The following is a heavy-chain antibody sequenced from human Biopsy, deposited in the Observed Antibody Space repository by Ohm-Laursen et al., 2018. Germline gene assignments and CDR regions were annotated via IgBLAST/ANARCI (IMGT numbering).Heavy chain of an antibody. Sequence: SDTLSLTCTVSGGSMSDHYWSWLRQTPGKGLEWIGYIYYTGSTNYNPSVKSRVTISVDTSKNQLSLKLNSVTAADTAVYFCARDSRGGHLNTTLITGKNLDSWGQGILVTVSS. V-gene: IGHV4-59*11. J-gene: IGHJ4*02. CDR1: GGSMSDHY. D-gene: IGHD3-16*01. CDR3: ARDSRGGHLNTTLITGKNLDS. CDR2: IYYTGST.